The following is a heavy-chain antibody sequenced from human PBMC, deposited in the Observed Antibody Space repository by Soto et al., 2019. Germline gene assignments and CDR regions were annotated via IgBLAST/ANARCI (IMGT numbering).Heavy chain of an antibody. V-gene: IGHV4-59*01. CDR3: GSRPIFGFAYGPFDY. CDR2: LYYGRSA. J-gene: IGHJ4*02. Sequence: SETLSLTCAVSGDSISSYYCMWIRQPPGKGLESIGYLYYGRSANYNPSLKSRVTLSVDTSTNQCSLTLSSMTAADTAVYYCGSRPIFGFAYGPFDYWGQGTLVTVSS. CDR1: GDSISSYY. D-gene: IGHD3-10*01.